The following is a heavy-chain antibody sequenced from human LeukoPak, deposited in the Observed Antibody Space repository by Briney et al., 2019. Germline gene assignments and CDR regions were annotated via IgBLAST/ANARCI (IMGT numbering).Heavy chain of an antibody. CDR1: GYTFTNYY. D-gene: IGHD1-26*01. V-gene: IGHV1-3*01. CDR3: ARDYSGSYYRNTFDY. CDR2: INAGNGNT. J-gene: IGHJ4*02. Sequence: ASVKVSCKASGYTFTNYYIHWVRQAPGQRLEWMGWINAGNGNTKYSQKFQGRVTITRDTSASTAYMELSSLRSDDTAVYYCARDYSGSYYRNTFDYWGQGTLVTVSS.